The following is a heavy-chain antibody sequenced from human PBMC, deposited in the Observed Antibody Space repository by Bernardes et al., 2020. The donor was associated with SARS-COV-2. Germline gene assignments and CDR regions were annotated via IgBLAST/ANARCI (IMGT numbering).Heavy chain of an antibody. CDR1: GGTFSSYA. J-gene: IGHJ4*02. CDR3: AGGGWPSYYFDY. CDR2: IIPIFGTA. Sequence: SVKVSCKASGGTFSSYAISWVRQAPGQGLEWMGGIIPIFGTANYAQKFQGRVTITADESTSTAYMELSSLRSEDTAVYYCAGGGWPSYYFDYWGQGTLVTVSS. D-gene: IGHD2-15*01. V-gene: IGHV1-69*13.